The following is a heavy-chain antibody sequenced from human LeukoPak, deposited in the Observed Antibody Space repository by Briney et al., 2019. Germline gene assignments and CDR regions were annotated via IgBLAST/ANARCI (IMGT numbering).Heavy chain of an antibody. CDR3: ARNVGGYCGSSSCYSFDV. Sequence: SETRSLTCAVSGYSISSGYYWGWIRPPPGKGLEWIGSICHSGSTYYNPSLKSRATLSVDTSKNQFSLRLSSVTAADTAVYYCARNVGGYCGSSSCYSFDVWGQGTMVTVSS. D-gene: IGHD2-2*02. J-gene: IGHJ3*01. CDR2: ICHSGST. V-gene: IGHV4-38-2*01. CDR1: GYSISSGYY.